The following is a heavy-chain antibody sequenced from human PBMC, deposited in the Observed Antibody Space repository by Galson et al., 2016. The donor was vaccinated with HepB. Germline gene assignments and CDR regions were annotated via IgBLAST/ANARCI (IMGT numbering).Heavy chain of an antibody. CDR1: GGSFSGYY. V-gene: IGHV4-34*01. J-gene: IGHJ4*02. CDR3: ASGVNGDYIF. D-gene: IGHD4-17*01. CDR2: ITHSGSN. Sequence: SETLSPTYAVYGGSFSGYYWSWIRQHQGKGLEWIGEITHSGSNTYNPPLKRRLTITVDTSKNQISLKLTSVTAADTAVYFCASGVNGDYIFWGQGTLVTVSS.